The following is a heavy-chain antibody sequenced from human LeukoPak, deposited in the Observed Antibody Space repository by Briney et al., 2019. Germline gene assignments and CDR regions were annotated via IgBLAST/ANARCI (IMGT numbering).Heavy chain of an antibody. CDR2: INHSGST. D-gene: IGHD3-10*01. CDR1: GGSFSGYY. Sequence: PSETMSLTCAVYGGSFSGYYWSWIRQPPGKGLEWIGEINHSGSTNYNPSLKSRVTISVDPSKNQFSLKLSSVTAADTAVYYCARDYYGSGSYYWYYFDYWGQGTLVTVSS. J-gene: IGHJ4*02. V-gene: IGHV4-34*01. CDR3: ARDYYGSGSYYWYYFDY.